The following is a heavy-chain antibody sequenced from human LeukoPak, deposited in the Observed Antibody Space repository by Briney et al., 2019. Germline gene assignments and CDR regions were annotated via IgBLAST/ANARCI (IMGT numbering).Heavy chain of an antibody. CDR2: INWNGGST. CDR1: GFTFDDYG. V-gene: IGHV3-20*01. CDR3: ARSSGITFGGVIDPIGGGDYMDV. Sequence: PGGSLRLSCAASGFTFDDYGMSWVRQAPGKGLEWVSGINWNGGSTGYADSVKGRFTISRDNAKNSLYLQMNSLRAEDTALYHCARSSGITFGGVIDPIGGGDYMDVWGKGTTVTISS. D-gene: IGHD3-16*02. J-gene: IGHJ6*03.